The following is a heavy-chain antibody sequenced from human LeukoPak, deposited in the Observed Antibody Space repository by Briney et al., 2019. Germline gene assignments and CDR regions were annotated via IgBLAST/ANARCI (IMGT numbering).Heavy chain of an antibody. Sequence: GGSLRLSCAASGFTFSSYAMSWVRQAPGKGLEWVSAISGSGGSTYYADSVKGRFTISRDNSKNTLCLQMNSLRAEDTAVYYCAKDLGDFWSGIRNSGPSLFDYWGQGTLVTVSS. D-gene: IGHD3-3*01. CDR2: ISGSGGST. J-gene: IGHJ4*02. V-gene: IGHV3-23*01. CDR3: AKDLGDFWSGIRNSGPSLFDY. CDR1: GFTFSSYA.